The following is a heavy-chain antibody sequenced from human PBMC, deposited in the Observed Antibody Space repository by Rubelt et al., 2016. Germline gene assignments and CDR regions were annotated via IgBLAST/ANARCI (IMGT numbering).Heavy chain of an antibody. V-gene: IGHV1-46*01. CDR2: INPSGGST. D-gene: IGHD6-6*01. CDR1: GYTFTSYY. J-gene: IGHJ4*02. CDR3: ARSASIAGD. Sequence: QVQLVQSGAEVKKPGASVKVSCKASGYTFTSYYMHWVRQAPGQELEWMGIINPSGGSTSYAQKFQGRVTITRDMSLSTAYIELSSLRSEDSAVYYWARSASIAGDWGQGTLVTVSS.